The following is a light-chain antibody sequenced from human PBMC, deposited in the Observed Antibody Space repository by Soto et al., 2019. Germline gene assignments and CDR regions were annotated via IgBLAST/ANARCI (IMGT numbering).Light chain of an antibody. J-gene: IGLJ3*02. Sequence: QAVVTQEPSLTVSPGGTVTLTCGSSTGAVTSGHYPYWFQQQPGQVPGTLIYDTSNKHSWTPARFSGSLLGGKAALTLSGAQPEDEAEYYCLLYYGGARVFGGGTKLTVL. CDR2: DTS. CDR1: TGAVTSGHY. CDR3: LLYYGGARV. V-gene: IGLV7-46*01.